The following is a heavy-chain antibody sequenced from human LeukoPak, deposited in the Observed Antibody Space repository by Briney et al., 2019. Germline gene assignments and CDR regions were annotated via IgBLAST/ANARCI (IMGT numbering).Heavy chain of an antibody. CDR2: ISGSGGST. Sequence: GGSLRLSCAASGFTFSSYAMSWVRQAPGKGLEWVSAISGSGGSTYYADSVKGRFTISRDNSKNTLYLQMNSPRAEDTAVYYRAKDQFVGRSLAAAGNDYWGQGTLVTVSS. CDR1: GFTFSSYA. J-gene: IGHJ4*02. V-gene: IGHV3-23*01. CDR3: AKDQFVGRSLAAAGNDY. D-gene: IGHD6-13*01.